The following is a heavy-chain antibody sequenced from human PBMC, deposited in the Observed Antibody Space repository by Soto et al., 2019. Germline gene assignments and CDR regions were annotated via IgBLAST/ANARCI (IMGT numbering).Heavy chain of an antibody. J-gene: IGHJ4*02. Sequence: GGSLRLSCAASGFTFSSYGMHWVRQAPGKGLEWVAVIWYDGSNKYYADSVKGRFTISRDDSKNTLYLQMSSLRAEDTAVYYCARDPSAAQYYFDYWGQGTLVTVSS. D-gene: IGHD6-6*01. V-gene: IGHV3-33*01. CDR1: GFTFSSYG. CDR2: IWYDGSNK. CDR3: ARDPSAAQYYFDY.